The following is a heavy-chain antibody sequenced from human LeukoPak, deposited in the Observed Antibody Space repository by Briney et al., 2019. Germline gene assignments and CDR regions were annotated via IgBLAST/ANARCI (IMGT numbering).Heavy chain of an antibody. V-gene: IGHV3-23*01. CDR2: ISGSGGST. CDR3: AKPTFPEYYVPFDP. Sequence: GGSLRLTCAASGFTFSSYAMSWVRQAPGKGLEWVSAISGSGGSTYYADSVKGRFTISRDNSKNTLYLQMNSLRAEDTAVYYCAKPTFPEYYVPFDPWGQGTLVTVSS. D-gene: IGHD3-10*02. CDR1: GFTFSSYA. J-gene: IGHJ5*02.